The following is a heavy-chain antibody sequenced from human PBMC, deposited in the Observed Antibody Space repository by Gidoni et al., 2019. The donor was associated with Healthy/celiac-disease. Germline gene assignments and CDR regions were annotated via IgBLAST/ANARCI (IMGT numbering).Heavy chain of an antibody. J-gene: IGHJ6*03. D-gene: IGHD3-10*01. V-gene: IGHV3-23*01. CDR2: ISGSGCST. CDR3: AKDHGSGSYLYYYYMYV. Sequence: EVQLLESGGSLVQPGGSLRLSCAASAFTFSSYAMSWVRQATGKGLEWVSAISGSGCSTSYADSLKGRLTISRANSKNKLYLQMNSLRAEDTVVYYCAKDHGSGSYLYYYYMYVWGKGTTVTVSS. CDR1: AFTFSSYA.